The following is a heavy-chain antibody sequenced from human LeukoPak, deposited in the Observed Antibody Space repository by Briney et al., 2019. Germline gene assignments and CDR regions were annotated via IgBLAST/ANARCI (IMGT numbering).Heavy chain of an antibody. D-gene: IGHD1-7*01. V-gene: IGHV3-21*01. J-gene: IGHJ4*02. CDR3: ARGQENYGYTFDY. Sequence: GGSLRLSCAASGFTFSSYGMHWVRQAPGKGLEWVSSISSSSSYIYYADSVKGRFTISRDNAKNSLFLQMNSLRAEDTAVYYCARGQENYGYTFDYWGQGTLVTVSS. CDR1: GFTFSSYG. CDR2: ISSSSSYI.